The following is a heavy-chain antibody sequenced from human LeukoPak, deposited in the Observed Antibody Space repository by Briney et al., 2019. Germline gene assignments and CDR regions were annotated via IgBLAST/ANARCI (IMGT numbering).Heavy chain of an antibody. J-gene: IGHJ5*01. V-gene: IGHV3-43*01. CDR1: GFTFDDYS. Sequence: GGSLRLSCAASGFTFDDYSMHWVRQAPGKGLEWVSLISWDGSNTFYADSVKGRFTISRDNSKNSLYLQTNSLRTEDTALYYCATGYLDWLSKSFDSWGQGTLVTVSS. CDR2: ISWDGSNT. D-gene: IGHD3-9*01. CDR3: ATGYLDWLSKSFDS.